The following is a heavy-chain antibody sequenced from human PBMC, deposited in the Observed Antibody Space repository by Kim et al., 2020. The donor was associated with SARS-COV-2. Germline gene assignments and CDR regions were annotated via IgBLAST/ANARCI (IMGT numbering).Heavy chain of an antibody. J-gene: IGHJ4*02. Sequence: GGSLRLSCAVSGFTFSNAWMSWVRQAPGKGLEWVGRIKSKTDGGTTDYAAPVKGRFSISRDDSKNTLYLQMNSRKTEDTAVYYCTTDYGDYGSDYWGQGTLVTVSA. V-gene: IGHV3-15*01. CDR3: TTDYGDYGSDY. CDR2: IKSKTDGGTT. D-gene: IGHD4-17*01. CDR1: GFTFSNAW.